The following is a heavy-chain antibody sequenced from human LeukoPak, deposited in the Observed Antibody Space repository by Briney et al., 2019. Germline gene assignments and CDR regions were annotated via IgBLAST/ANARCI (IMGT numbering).Heavy chain of an antibody. CDR2: ITGGGGIT. Sequence: PGGSLRLSCAASGFTFNNYAMTWVRQAPGKGLEWVSGITGGGGITYYAGSVRGRFTISRDNSKNTLNLQMNSLRAEDTAVYYCAKRDVSDSSGYFPLFAHWGQGTLVTVSS. J-gene: IGHJ4*02. CDR3: AKRDVSDSSGYFPLFAH. CDR1: GFTFNNYA. V-gene: IGHV3-23*01. D-gene: IGHD3-22*01.